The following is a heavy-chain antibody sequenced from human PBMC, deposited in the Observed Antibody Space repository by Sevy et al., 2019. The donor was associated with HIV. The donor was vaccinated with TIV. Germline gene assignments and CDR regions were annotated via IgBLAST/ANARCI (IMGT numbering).Heavy chain of an antibody. CDR1: GGSISNSAYY. CDR2: IYYIGNT. V-gene: IGHV4-39*02. J-gene: IGHJ5*01. Sequence: SETLSLTCTVSGGSISNSAYYWGWIRQPPGKGLEWIGNIYYIGNTYYKPSLKSRVTISVDTSKNHFPLKLTSVTAADTAVYYCARWTMGITMIQGEFDSWGQGTLVTVSS. CDR3: ARWTMGITMIQGEFDS. D-gene: IGHD3-10*01.